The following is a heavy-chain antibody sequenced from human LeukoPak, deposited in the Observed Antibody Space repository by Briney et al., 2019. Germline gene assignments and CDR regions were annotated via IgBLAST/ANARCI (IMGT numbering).Heavy chain of an antibody. Sequence: ASVKVSCKVSGYIFTGYYMHWVRQAPGQGLEWMGWINPNSDGTNYAQKFQGRVTMTTDTSINTAYMELSRLRSDDTAVYYCAADVILYDSSGYTIDAFDIWGQGTMVTVSS. CDR2: INPNSDGT. J-gene: IGHJ3*02. V-gene: IGHV1-2*02. D-gene: IGHD3-22*01. CDR3: AADVILYDSSGYTIDAFDI. CDR1: GYIFTGYY.